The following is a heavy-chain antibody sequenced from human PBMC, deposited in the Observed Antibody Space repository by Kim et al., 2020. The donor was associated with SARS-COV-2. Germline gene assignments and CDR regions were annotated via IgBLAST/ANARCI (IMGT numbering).Heavy chain of an antibody. CDR1: GGTFSSYA. J-gene: IGHJ6*02. V-gene: IGHV1-69*13. CDR3: AGSALGYCSGGSCYSPDYYYGMDV. Sequence: SVKVSCKASGGTFSSYAISWVRQAPGQGLEWMGGIIPIFGTANYPQKFQGRVTITADESTSTAYMELSSLRSEDTAVYYCAGSALGYCSGGSCYSPDYYYGMDVWGQGTTVTVSS. D-gene: IGHD2-15*01. CDR2: IIPIFGTA.